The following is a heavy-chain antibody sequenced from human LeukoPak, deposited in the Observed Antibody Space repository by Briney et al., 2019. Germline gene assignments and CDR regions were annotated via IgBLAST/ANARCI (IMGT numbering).Heavy chain of an antibody. CDR1: GCSISSGGYY. CDR3: AGASLKGSHGTNCFDP. CDR2: IYYSGST. D-gene: IGHD3-10*01. V-gene: IGHV4-31*03. J-gene: IGHJ5*02. Sequence: SQTLSLTCTVSGCSISSGGYYWSWIRQHPGKGLEWIGYIYYSGSTYYNPSLKSRVTISVATSKNQFSLKLSSVTAADTAVYYCAGASLKGSHGTNCFDPWGQGTLVTVSS.